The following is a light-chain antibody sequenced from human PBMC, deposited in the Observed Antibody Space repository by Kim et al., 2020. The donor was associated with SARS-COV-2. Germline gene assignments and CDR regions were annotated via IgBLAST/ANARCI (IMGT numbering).Light chain of an antibody. Sequence: QTVVTQEPSFSVSPGGTVTLTCGLSSGSVSTNSYPSWYQQTPGQAPRTLVYRTDTRSSGVPDRFSGSILGNKAALTITGAQADDESDYYCVLYMGNGIWMFGGGTQLTVL. CDR1: SGSVSTNSY. J-gene: IGLJ3*02. V-gene: IGLV8-61*01. CDR3: VLYMGNGIWM. CDR2: RTD.